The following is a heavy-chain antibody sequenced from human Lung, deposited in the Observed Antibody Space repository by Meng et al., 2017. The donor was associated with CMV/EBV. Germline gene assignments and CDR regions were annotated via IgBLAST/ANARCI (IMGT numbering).Heavy chain of an antibody. CDR2: ISGSDGGT. J-gene: IGHJ4*02. V-gene: IGHV3-23*01. CDR3: AKDSSSSWSFFDY. CDR1: GFTLRSYA. Sequence: GFTLRSYAMSWVREPPGKGLGWVSTISGSDGGTYYADSVKGRCSISRDISKNTLFLQMNSLRVEDTAVYYCAKDSSSSWSFFDYWGQGTLVTVSS. D-gene: IGHD6-13*01.